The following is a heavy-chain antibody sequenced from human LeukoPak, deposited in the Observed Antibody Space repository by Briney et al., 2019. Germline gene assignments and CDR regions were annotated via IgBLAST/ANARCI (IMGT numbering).Heavy chain of an antibody. CDR1: GYTFTSYY. D-gene: IGHD5-12*01. CDR2: INPSGGST. V-gene: IGHV1-46*01. Sequence: ASVKVSCKASGYTFTSYYMHWVRQAPGQGLEWMGIINPSGGSTSYAQKFQGRVNMTRDTSTSTVYMELSSLRSEDTAVYYGARVVMGYSGYDFRGSGGNYFDYWGQGTLVTVSS. CDR3: ARVVMGYSGYDFRGSGGNYFDY. J-gene: IGHJ4*02.